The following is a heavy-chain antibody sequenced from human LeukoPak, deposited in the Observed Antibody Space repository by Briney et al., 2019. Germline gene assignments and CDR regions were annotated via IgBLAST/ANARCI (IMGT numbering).Heavy chain of an antibody. V-gene: IGHV1-18*04. J-gene: IGHJ4*02. D-gene: IGHD2-15*01. CDR1: GYTFTGYY. CDR2: ISAYNGNT. CDR3: ARGRMVVAATGPAFFDY. Sequence: GASVKVSCKASGYTFTGYYIHWVRQAPGQGLEWMGWISAYNGNTNYAQKLQGRVTMTTDTSTSTAYMELRSLRSDDTAVYYCARGRMVVAATGPAFFDYWGQGTLVTVSS.